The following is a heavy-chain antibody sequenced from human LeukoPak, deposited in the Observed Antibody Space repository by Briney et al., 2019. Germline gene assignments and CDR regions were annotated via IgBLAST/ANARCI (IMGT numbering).Heavy chain of an antibody. CDR3: ARDTYLYDYVWGSYSY. V-gene: IGHV3-30-3*01. CDR2: ISYDGSNK. J-gene: IGHJ4*02. Sequence: GSLRLSCAASGFTFSSYAMHWVRQAPGKGLEWVAVISYDGSNKYYADSVKGRFTISRDNSKNTLYLQMNSLRAEDTAVYYCARDTYLYDYVWGSYSYWGQGTLVTVSS. CDR1: GFTFSSYA. D-gene: IGHD3-16*01.